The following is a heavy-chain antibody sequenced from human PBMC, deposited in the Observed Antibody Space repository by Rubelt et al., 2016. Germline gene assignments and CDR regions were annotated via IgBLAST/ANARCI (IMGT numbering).Heavy chain of an antibody. CDR1: DGSISTYY. J-gene: IGHJ5*02. Sequence: QVQLQESGPGLVKPSETLSLVCTVSDGSISTYYWSWVRQPPGKGLEWIGYIYYSGSTNSHPSLKSRLTISVNTSRNQFSLKLSSVTAGETAVYYCAREIMMGLQPLDWFDTWGQGTLVTVSS. CDR3: AREIMMGLQPLDWFDT. V-gene: IGHV4-59*01. D-gene: IGHD3-16*01. CDR2: IYYSGST.